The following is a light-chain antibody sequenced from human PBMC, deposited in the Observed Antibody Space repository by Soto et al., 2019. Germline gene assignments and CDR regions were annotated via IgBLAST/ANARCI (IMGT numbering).Light chain of an antibody. J-gene: IGLJ3*02. CDR2: EGS. CDR3: CSYAGSNTWV. Sequence: QSALTKPASVSGSPGQSITISCTGTSSDVGNYILVSWYQQHPGKAPKLMIYEGSKRPSGISNRFSGSKSGNTASLTISGLQAEDEADYYCCSYAGSNTWVFGGGTKLTVL. V-gene: IGLV2-23*01. CDR1: SSDVGNYIL.